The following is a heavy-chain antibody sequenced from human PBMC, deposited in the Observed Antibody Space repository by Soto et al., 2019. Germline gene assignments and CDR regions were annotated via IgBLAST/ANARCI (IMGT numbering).Heavy chain of an antibody. CDR2: IYYSGST. J-gene: IGHJ6*02. Sequence: SETRSLTYTVSGGSISSGGYYWSWIRQHQGKGLEWIGYIYYSGSTYYNPSLKSRVTISVDTSKNQFSLKLSSVTAADTAVYYCARDNYYYYGMDVWGQGTTVT. CDR1: GGSISSGGYY. V-gene: IGHV4-31*03. CDR3: ARDNYYYYGMDV.